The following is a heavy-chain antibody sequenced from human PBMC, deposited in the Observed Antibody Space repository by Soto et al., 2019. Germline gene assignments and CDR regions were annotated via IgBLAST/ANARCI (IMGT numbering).Heavy chain of an antibody. CDR1: GGSISSSSYY. J-gene: IGHJ6*03. CDR3: ARRPNYYYMDV. CDR2: IYYSGST. Sequence: QLLESGPGLVKPSETLSLTCTVSGGSISSSSYYWGWIRQPPGKGLEWIGSIYYSGSTYYNPSLKSRVTISVDTSKNQFSLKLSSVTAADTAVYYCARRPNYYYMDVWGKGTTVTVSS. V-gene: IGHV4-39*01.